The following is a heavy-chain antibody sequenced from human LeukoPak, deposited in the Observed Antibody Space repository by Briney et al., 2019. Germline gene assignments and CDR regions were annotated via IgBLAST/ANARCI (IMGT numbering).Heavy chain of an antibody. CDR3: ARIIAASQDVFDI. Sequence: PSETLSLTCTVSGGSISSYYWSWIRQPPGKGLEWIGEINHSGSTDYNPSLKSRVTISVDTSKNQFSLKLSSVTAADTAVYYCARIIAASQDVFDIWGQGTMITVSS. V-gene: IGHV4-34*01. CDR2: INHSGST. CDR1: GGSISSYY. J-gene: IGHJ3*02. D-gene: IGHD6-6*01.